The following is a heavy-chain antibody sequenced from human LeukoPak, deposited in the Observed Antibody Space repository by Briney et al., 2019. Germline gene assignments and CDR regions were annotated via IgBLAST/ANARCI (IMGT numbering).Heavy chain of an antibody. V-gene: IGHV3-48*01. CDR3: ARGSHSSGWHYLFDY. J-gene: IGHJ4*02. Sequence: GRSLRLSCTASGFTFGDYAMSWFRQAPGKGLEWVSYISSSSSTIYYADSVKGPFTISRDNAKNSLYLQMNSLRAEDTAVYYCARGSHSSGWHYLFDYWGQGTLVTVSS. D-gene: IGHD6-19*01. CDR2: ISSSSSTI. CDR1: GFTFGDYA.